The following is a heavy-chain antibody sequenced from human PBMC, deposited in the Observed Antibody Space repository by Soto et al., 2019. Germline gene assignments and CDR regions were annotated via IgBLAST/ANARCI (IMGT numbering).Heavy chain of an antibody. J-gene: IGHJ6*02. V-gene: IGHV5-10-1*01. Sequence: GESLKLSCKGSGYSFTSYWISWVRQMPGKGLEWMGRIDPSDSYTNYSPSFQGHVTISADKSISTAYLQWSSLKASDTAMYYCATWAPSLPGGYYTPGMDVWGQGTTVTVSS. CDR3: ATWAPSLPGGYYTPGMDV. CDR2: IDPSDSYT. D-gene: IGHD3-3*01. CDR1: GYSFTSYW.